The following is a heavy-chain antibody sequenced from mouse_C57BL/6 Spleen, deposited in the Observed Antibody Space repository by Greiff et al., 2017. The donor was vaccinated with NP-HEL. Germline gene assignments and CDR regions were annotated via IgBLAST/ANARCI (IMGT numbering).Heavy chain of an antibody. CDR1: GFTFSSYA. CDR3: ARDNYYYVRSSFDV. Sequence: EVQLVESGGGLVKPGGSLKLSCAASGFTFSSYAMSWVRQTPENRLEWVATISDGGSYTYYPDNVKGRFTISRDYAKNNLYLQMSHLKSEDTDRYYCARDNYYYVRSSFDVWGTGTTVTVSS. V-gene: IGHV5-4*01. D-gene: IGHD1-1*01. J-gene: IGHJ1*03. CDR2: ISDGGSYT.